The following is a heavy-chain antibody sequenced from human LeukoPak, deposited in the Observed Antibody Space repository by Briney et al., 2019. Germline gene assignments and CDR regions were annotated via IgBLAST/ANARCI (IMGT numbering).Heavy chain of an antibody. V-gene: IGHV5-51*01. CDR2: IYPDDSDT. J-gene: IGHJ4*02. CDR3: VRPAGRWLTSPPSYYFDY. CDR1: AYSFTSYW. Sequence: GESLKISCKGSAYSFTSYWIGWVRQMPGKGLEWMGIIYPDDSDTRYSPSFQGQVTISADESISTAYLQWTSLKASGTAMYYCVRPAGRWLTSPPSYYFDYWGQGTLVTVSS. D-gene: IGHD6-19*01.